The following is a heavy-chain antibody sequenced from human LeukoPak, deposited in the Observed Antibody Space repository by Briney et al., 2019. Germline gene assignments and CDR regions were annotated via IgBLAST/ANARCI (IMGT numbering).Heavy chain of an antibody. CDR2: INAGNGNT. V-gene: IGHV1-3*01. CDR3: ARRGYYGSGSYYNDFDY. J-gene: IGHJ4*02. Sequence: ASVKVSCKASGYTFTSYAMDWVRQAPGQRLEWMGWINAGNGNTKYSQKFQGRVTITRDTSASTAYMELSSLRSEDTAVYYCARRGYYGSGSYYNDFDYWGQGTLVTVSS. D-gene: IGHD3-10*01. CDR1: GYTFTSYA.